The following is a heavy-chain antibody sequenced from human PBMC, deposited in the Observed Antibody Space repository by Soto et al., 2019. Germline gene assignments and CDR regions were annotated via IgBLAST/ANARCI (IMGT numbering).Heavy chain of an antibody. D-gene: IGHD3-9*01. CDR3: AIRAHWGYYNGLNFNF. CDR2: IYPLDSDT. CDR1: GYTFTSYW. V-gene: IGHV5-51*01. J-gene: IGHJ4*02. Sequence: GEYLKLSCKPSGYTFTSYWIGWFRQMPWKGLEWMGFIYPLDSDTRYTPSFHPSIQGQVTISADRSISTAYLQWSSLKASDTAVYYCAIRAHWGYYNGLNFNFWGQGPQVTV.